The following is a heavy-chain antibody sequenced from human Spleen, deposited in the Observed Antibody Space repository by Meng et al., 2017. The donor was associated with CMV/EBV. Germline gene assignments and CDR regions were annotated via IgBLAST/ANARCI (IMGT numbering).Heavy chain of an antibody. CDR3: ARAGTNYYDSGGYFLNWFDP. J-gene: IGHJ5*02. D-gene: IGHD3-22*01. CDR2: ISSRSTYI. Sequence: GGSLRLSCAASGFTFSTYTMNWVRQAPGKGLEWVSSISSRSTYIYYADSVKGRFTISRDNARSSLYLQMRSLRTEDTAVYYCARAGTNYYDSGGYFLNWFDPWGQGTLVTVSS. CDR1: GFTFSTYT. V-gene: IGHV3-21*06.